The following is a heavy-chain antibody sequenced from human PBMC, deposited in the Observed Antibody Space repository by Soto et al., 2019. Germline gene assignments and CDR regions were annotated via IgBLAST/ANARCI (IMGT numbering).Heavy chain of an antibody. CDR1: GFTFSNAW. V-gene: IGHV3-15*01. Sequence: GGSLRLSYAASGFTFSNAWMSWVRQAPGKGLEWVGRIKSKTDGGTTDYAAPVKGRFTISRDDSKNTLYLQMNSLKTEDTAVYYCTTEQLGVVVPAGPRPTYYYYYMDVWGKGTTVTVSS. D-gene: IGHD2-2*01. CDR3: TTEQLGVVVPAGPRPTYYYYYMDV. CDR2: IKSKTDGGTT. J-gene: IGHJ6*03.